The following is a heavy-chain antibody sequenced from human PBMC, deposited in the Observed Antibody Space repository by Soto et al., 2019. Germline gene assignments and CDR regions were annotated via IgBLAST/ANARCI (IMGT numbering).Heavy chain of an antibody. Sequence: VGSLRLSCAASGCTFSSYAMSWVRQAPGKGLEWVSSVSAGGDMTYYSDSVKGRFTTSRDNSNNALFLQMNSLRIEDTALYYCARGDRGGSGSPASYYYSGLDVWGQGATVTVSS. V-gene: IGHV3-23*01. J-gene: IGHJ6*02. CDR3: ARGDRGGSGSPASYYYSGLDV. CDR2: VSAGGDMT. CDR1: GCTFSSYA. D-gene: IGHD3-10*01.